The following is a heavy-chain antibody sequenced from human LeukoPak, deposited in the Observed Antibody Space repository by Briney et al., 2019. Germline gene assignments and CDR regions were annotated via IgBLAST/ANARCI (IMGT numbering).Heavy chain of an antibody. Sequence: PGGSLRLSCAASGFTFSSYSMSWVRQAPGKGLEWVSSISSSSSYIYYADSVKGRFTISRDNAKNSLYLQMNSLRAEDTAVYYCARDSITIFGVVIIPIGAFDIWGQGTMVTVSS. CDR2: ISSSSSYI. CDR1: GFTFSSYS. V-gene: IGHV3-21*01. CDR3: ARDSITIFGVVIIPIGAFDI. J-gene: IGHJ3*02. D-gene: IGHD3-3*01.